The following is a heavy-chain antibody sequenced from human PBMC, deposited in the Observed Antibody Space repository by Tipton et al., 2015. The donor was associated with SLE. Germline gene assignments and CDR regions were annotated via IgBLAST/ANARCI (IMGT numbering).Heavy chain of an antibody. D-gene: IGHD6-19*01. CDR1: GGSFNSYH. CDR2: IDNSGST. Sequence: TLSLTCTVSGGSFNSYHWSWIRQPPGKGLELIGYIDNSGSTNYNPSLRSRVTISVDSSKNQFSLKLSSVTAADTAVYYGARGWGSGWGQGTLVTVSS. CDR3: ARGWGSG. J-gene: IGHJ4*02. V-gene: IGHV4-4*08.